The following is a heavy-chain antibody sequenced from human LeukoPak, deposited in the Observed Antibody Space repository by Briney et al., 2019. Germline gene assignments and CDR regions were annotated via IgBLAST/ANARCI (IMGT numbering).Heavy chain of an antibody. CDR2: IYYSGST. CDR1: GGSISSYY. CDR3: ARGVYYDSSGYYLGSYDAFDI. D-gene: IGHD3-22*01. J-gene: IGHJ3*02. V-gene: IGHV4-59*01. Sequence: SETLSLTCTVSGGSISSYYWSWIRQPPGKGLEWIGYIYYSGSTNYNPSLKSRVTISVDTFKNQFSLKLSSVTAADTAVYYCARGVYYDSSGYYLGSYDAFDIWGQGTMVTVSS.